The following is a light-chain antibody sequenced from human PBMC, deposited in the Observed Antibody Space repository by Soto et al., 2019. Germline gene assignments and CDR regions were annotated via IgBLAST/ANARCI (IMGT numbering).Light chain of an antibody. V-gene: IGKV1-12*01. CDR3: QQSDTLPIT. Sequence: DIQMTQSPSSVSAFVGDRVTITCRARQGINTWLAWYQQKPGKAPKLLMYSASILHTGVSSRFTGGGSGTEFTLTINSLQPEDFATYYCQQSDTLPITFGGGTKVDIK. CDR1: QGINTW. J-gene: IGKJ4*01. CDR2: SAS.